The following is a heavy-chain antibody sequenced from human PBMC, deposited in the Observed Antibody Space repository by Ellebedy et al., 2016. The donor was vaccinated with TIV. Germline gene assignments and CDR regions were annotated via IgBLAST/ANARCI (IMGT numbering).Heavy chain of an antibody. D-gene: IGHD4-17*01. Sequence: ASVKVSCKASGGTFSSYAISWVRQAPGQGLEWMGWISAYNGNTNYAQKLQGRVTMTTDTSTSTAYMELRSLRSDDTAVYYCARDFYRYGDPIYYYGMDVWGQGTTVTVSS. CDR3: ARDFYRYGDPIYYYGMDV. V-gene: IGHV1-18*01. J-gene: IGHJ6*02. CDR1: GGTFSSYA. CDR2: ISAYNGNT.